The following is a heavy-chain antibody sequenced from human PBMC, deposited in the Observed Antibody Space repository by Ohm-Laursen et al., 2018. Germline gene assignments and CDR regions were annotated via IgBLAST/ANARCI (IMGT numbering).Heavy chain of an antibody. CDR3: ARGYLKEVIISNRYNWFDP. D-gene: IGHD3-22*01. Sequence: SLRLSCAASGFTFSDYYMSWVRQAPGKGLEWVSYISRSGGTIYYADSVKGRFTISRDNAKNSLYLQMNSLRAEDTAVYYCARGYLKEVIISNRYNWFDPWGQGTLVTVSS. CDR2: ISRSGGTI. V-gene: IGHV3-11*01. J-gene: IGHJ5*02. CDR1: GFTFSDYY.